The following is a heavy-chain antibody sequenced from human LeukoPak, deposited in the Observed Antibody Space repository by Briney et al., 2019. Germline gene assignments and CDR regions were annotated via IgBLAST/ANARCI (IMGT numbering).Heavy chain of an antibody. V-gene: IGHV3-7*01. CDR3: ARDFLYASSANYYYYDMDV. Sequence: GGSLRPAYAAAGSTFSTSWTHCARQPPGKGRGWVAKIKQDGSDKYYVNSVKGRFTISRDNAKNSLYLQMNSLRDEDTAVYYCARDFLYASSANYYYYDMDVWGQGTTVTVSS. CDR2: IKQDGSDK. CDR1: GSTFSTSW. J-gene: IGHJ6*02. D-gene: IGHD3-22*01.